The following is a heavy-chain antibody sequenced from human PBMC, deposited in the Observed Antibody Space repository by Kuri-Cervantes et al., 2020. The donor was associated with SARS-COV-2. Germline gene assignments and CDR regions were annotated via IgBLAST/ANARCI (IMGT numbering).Heavy chain of an antibody. CDR2: ISYDGSNK. V-gene: IGHV3-30*03. J-gene: IGHJ4*02. CDR3: ARVISGYCTNGVCPYYFDY. Sequence: GESLKISCAASGFTFSSYAMSWVRQAPGKGLEWVAVISYDGSNKYYADSVKGRFTISRDNSKNTLYLQMNSLRAEDTAVYYCARVISGYCTNGVCPYYFDYWGQGTLVTVSS. CDR1: GFTFSSYA. D-gene: IGHD2-8*01.